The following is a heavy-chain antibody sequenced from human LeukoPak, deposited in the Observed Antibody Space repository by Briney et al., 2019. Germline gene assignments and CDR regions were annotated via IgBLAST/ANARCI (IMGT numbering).Heavy chain of an antibody. J-gene: IGHJ5*02. CDR2: ISNSGSTI. CDR3: ARAPGYGSATSWFDP. Sequence: RGGSLRLSCAASGSTFSSYDMIWVRQAPGKGLEWVSYISNSGSTIYYADSVKGRFTISRENAKNSLYLQMNNLRAEDTAVYYCARAPGYGSATSWFDPWGQGTLVTVSS. CDR1: GSTFSSYD. D-gene: IGHD6-25*01. V-gene: IGHV3-48*03.